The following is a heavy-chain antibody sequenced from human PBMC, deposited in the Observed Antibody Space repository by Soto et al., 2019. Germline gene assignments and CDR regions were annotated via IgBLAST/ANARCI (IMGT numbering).Heavy chain of an antibody. CDR3: AKVVSGAHLDY. J-gene: IGHJ4*02. Sequence: PSETLSLTCTVSGVSINNNYWTWIRQPPGKRLEWIGAIYYTGSTTYNPSLRSRVTFSVDTSKIQFPLSLTSVTAADTAVYLCAKVVSGAHLDYWGQGTRVTVSS. CDR2: IYYTGST. V-gene: IGHV4-59*01. CDR1: GVSINNNY.